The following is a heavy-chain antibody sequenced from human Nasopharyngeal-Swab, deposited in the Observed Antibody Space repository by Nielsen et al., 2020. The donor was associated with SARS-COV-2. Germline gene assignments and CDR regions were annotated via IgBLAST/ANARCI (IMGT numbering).Heavy chain of an antibody. J-gene: IGHJ6*02. Sequence: SETLSLTCTVSGGSISSYYWSWIRQPPGKGLEWIGYIYYSGSTNYNPSLKSRVTTSVDTSKNQFSLKLSSVTAADTAVYYCARYPYLRYFDPYYYYGMDVWGQGTTVTVSS. CDR1: GGSISSYY. CDR2: IYYSGST. V-gene: IGHV4-59*01. CDR3: ARYPYLRYFDPYYYYGMDV. D-gene: IGHD3-9*01.